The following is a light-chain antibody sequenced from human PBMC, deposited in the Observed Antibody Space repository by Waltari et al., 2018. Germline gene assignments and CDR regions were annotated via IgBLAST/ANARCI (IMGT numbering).Light chain of an antibody. CDR1: STNIGFIY. Sequence: QSVQTQPPSASGTPGHRVTITCSGSSTNIGFIYVYWYQHLPGTAPKLPIFSNTPRPSGVRDRFSGSKSGTSASLAISGLRSEDEGDYYCAAWDDTLSHWVFGGGTKLTVL. V-gene: IGLV1-47*01. CDR2: SNT. CDR3: AAWDDTLSHWV. J-gene: IGLJ3*02.